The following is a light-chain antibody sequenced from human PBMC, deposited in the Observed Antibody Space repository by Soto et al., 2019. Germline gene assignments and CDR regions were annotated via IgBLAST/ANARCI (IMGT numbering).Light chain of an antibody. CDR2: AAF. J-gene: IGKJ4*01. CDR3: QQRSSWPLT. V-gene: IGKV3-11*01. Sequence: EIVLTQSPATLSLSPGERATLSCRASQSVGSYFAWYQQKPGQAPRLLIYAAFSRDTGIPARFSGSGSGTDFTLTISSLEPEDFAVYFCQQRSSWPLTFGGGTMVEIK. CDR1: QSVGSY.